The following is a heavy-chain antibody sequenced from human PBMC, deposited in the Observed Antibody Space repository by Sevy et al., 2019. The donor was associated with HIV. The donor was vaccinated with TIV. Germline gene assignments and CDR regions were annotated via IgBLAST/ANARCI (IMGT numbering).Heavy chain of an antibody. V-gene: IGHV4-59*01. J-gene: IGHJ3*02. Sequence: SETLSLTCTVSGGSISSYYWSWIRQPPGKGLEWIGYIYYSGSTNYNPSLKSRVTISVDTSKNQFSLKLSSVTAADTAVYYCAREGYYDSSGYVNDAFDIWGQGTMVTVSS. D-gene: IGHD3-22*01. CDR2: IYYSGST. CDR3: AREGYYDSSGYVNDAFDI. CDR1: GGSISSYY.